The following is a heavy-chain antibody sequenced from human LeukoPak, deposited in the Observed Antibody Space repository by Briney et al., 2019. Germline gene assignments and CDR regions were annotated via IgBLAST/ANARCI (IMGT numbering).Heavy chain of an antibody. CDR2: ITGSGDGT. Sequence: GGSLRLSCAASGFTFSGYAMTWVRQAPGKGLERVSGITGSGDGTHYAESVKGRFTISRDNSKSTVYLQMNSLTVEDTAIYYCAKRDVYDTSSYRPFCLSWGRGTLVTVSS. CDR3: AKRDVYDTSSYRPFCLS. D-gene: IGHD3-16*02. V-gene: IGHV3-23*01. J-gene: IGHJ5*02. CDR1: GFTFSGYA.